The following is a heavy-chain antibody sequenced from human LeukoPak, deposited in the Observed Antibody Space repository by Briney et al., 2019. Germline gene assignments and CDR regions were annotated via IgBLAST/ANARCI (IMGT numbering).Heavy chain of an antibody. J-gene: IGHJ4*02. V-gene: IGHV3-30*04. D-gene: IGHD4-17*01. Sequence: GGSLRLSCAASGFTFSGYAMHWVRQAPGKGLEWVAVISYDGSNKYYADSVKGRFTISRDNSKNTLYLQMNSLRAEDTAVYYCARDVGPFEYGDFDYWGQGTLVTVSS. CDR1: GFTFSGYA. CDR3: ARDVGPFEYGDFDY. CDR2: ISYDGSNK.